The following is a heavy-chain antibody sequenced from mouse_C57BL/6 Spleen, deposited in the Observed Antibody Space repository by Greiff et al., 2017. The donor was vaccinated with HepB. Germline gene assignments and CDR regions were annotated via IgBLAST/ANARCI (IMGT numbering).Heavy chain of an antibody. CDR3: ARHAYYYGSLYAMDY. Sequence: EVQLMESGGGLVKPGGSLKLSCAASGFTFSSYTMSWVRQTPEKRLEWVATISGGGGNTYYPDSVKGRFTISRDNAKNTLYLQMSSLRSEDTALYYCARHAYYYGSLYAMDYWGQGTSVTVSS. CDR2: ISGGGGNT. D-gene: IGHD1-1*01. V-gene: IGHV5-9*01. CDR1: GFTFSSYT. J-gene: IGHJ4*01.